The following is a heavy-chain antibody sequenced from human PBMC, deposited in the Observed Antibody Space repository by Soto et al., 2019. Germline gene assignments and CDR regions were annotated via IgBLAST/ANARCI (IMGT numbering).Heavy chain of an antibody. CDR2: IYYSGST. CDR3: ARETNHYDSSGYPDY. D-gene: IGHD3-22*01. V-gene: IGHV4-30-4*01. CDR1: GGSISSGDYY. Sequence: SETLSLTCTVSGGSISSGDYYWSWIRQPPGKGLEWIGYIYYSGSTYYNPSLKSRVTISVDTSKNQFSLKLSSVTAADTAVYYCARETNHYDSSGYPDYWGQGTLVTVSS. J-gene: IGHJ4*02.